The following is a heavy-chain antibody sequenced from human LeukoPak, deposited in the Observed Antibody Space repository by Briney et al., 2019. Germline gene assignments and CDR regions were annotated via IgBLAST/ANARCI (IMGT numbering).Heavy chain of an antibody. J-gene: IGHJ5*02. Sequence: GGSLRLSCAASGFTFSSYEMNWIRQAPGKGLEWISYIRNSGSTKYYADSVKGRFTISRDNAKNTLNLQMSSLRAEDTAVYYCARDLGQYYDTSDNWFDPWGQGTLVTVSS. CDR1: GFTFSSYE. CDR2: IRNSGSTK. V-gene: IGHV3-48*03. CDR3: ARDLGQYYDTSDNWFDP. D-gene: IGHD3-22*01.